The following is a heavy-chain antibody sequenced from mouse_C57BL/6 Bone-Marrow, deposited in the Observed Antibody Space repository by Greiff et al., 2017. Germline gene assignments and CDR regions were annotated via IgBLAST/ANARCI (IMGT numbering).Heavy chain of an antibody. D-gene: IGHD1-1*01. CDR1: GYTFTDYY. CDR2: IGPGSGST. CDR3: ARRGIYYYGSSYAMDY. J-gene: IGHJ4*01. Sequence: VQLVESGAELVKPGASVKISCKASGYTFTDYYINWVKQRPGQGLEWIGKIGPGSGSTYYNEKFKGKATLTADKSSSTAYMQLSSLTSEDSAVYFCARRGIYYYGSSYAMDYWGQGTSVTVSS. V-gene: IGHV1-77*01.